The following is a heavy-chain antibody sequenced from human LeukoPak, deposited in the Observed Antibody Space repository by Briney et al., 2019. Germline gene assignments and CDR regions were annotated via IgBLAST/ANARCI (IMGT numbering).Heavy chain of an antibody. CDR3: AIDFIALGYCSSTSCYGAFDY. J-gene: IGHJ4*02. V-gene: IGHV4-39*07. CDR2: IYYSGST. D-gene: IGHD2-2*03. Sequence: SETLPLTCTVSGGSISSSNYYWGWIRQPPGKGLERIGSIYYSGSTYYNPSLKSRVTMSVDTSKHQFSLKLSSVTAADTAVYYCAIDFIALGYCSSTSCYGAFDYWGQGTLVTVSS. CDR1: GGSISSSNYY.